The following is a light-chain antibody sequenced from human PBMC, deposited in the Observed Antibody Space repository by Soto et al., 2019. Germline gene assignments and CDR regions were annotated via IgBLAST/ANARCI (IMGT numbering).Light chain of an antibody. Sequence: DIQMTQSPSTLSASVGDRVTITCRASQSISSWLAWDQQKPGKAPKLLIYDASSLESGVPSRFSGSGSGTEFTLPISSLQPDDFATYYCQQYNSYSYTFGQGTKLEIK. CDR2: DAS. V-gene: IGKV1-5*01. J-gene: IGKJ2*01. CDR3: QQYNSYSYT. CDR1: QSISSW.